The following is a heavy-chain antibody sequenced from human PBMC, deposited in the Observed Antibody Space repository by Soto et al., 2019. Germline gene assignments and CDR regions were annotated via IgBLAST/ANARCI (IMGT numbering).Heavy chain of an antibody. CDR1: GGSFSGYY. J-gene: IGHJ4*02. CDR3: ARGRGSYGHIGIDY. D-gene: IGHD2-15*01. CDR2: INHSGST. V-gene: IGHV4-34*01. Sequence: SETLSLTCAVYGGSFSGYYWSWIRQPPGKGLEWIGEINHSGSTNYNPSLKSRVTISVDTSKNQFSLKLSSVTAADTAVYYCARGRGSYGHIGIDYWGQGTLVTVSS.